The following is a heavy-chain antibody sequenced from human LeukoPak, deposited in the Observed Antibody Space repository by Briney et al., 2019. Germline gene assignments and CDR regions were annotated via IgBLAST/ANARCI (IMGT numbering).Heavy chain of an antibody. CDR3: AKGGVAVADWFDP. CDR1: GFTFSSYG. V-gene: IGHV3-30*18. D-gene: IGHD6-19*01. CDR2: ISYDGSNK. J-gene: IGHJ5*02. Sequence: PGRSLRLSCTASGFTFSSYGMHWVRQAPGKGLEWVAVISYDGSNKYYADSVKGRFTISRDNSKNTLYLQMNSLRAEDTAVYYCAKGGVAVADWFDPWGQGTLVTVSS.